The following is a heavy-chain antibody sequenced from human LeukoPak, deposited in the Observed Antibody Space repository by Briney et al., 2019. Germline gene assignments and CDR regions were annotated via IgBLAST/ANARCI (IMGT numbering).Heavy chain of an antibody. V-gene: IGHV2-70*04. CDR2: IDWDDDK. J-gene: IGHJ4*02. D-gene: IGHD3-22*01. Sequence: SGPTLVNPTQTLTLTCTFSGFSLSTSGMHVSWIRQPPGKALEWLARIDWDDDKFYSTSLKTRLTISKDTSKNQVVLTMTNMDPVDTATYYCARTLLGYYDSSGYGEYWGQGTLVTVSS. CDR1: GFSLSTSGMH. CDR3: ARTLLGYYDSSGYGEY.